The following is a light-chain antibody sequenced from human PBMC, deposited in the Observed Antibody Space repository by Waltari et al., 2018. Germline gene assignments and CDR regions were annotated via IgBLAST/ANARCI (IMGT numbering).Light chain of an antibody. J-gene: IGKJ1*01. CDR2: AAS. CDR3: QHYVRLPAT. Sequence: EIVLTQSPGTLSLSPGQRVTLSCRASQSVSRALAWYQQKAVQAPRLLIYAASTRAPGIPDRFSGSGSGTDFSLTISRLEPEDFAVYYCQHYVRLPATFGQGTKVEIK. V-gene: IGKV3-20*01. CDR1: QSVSRA.